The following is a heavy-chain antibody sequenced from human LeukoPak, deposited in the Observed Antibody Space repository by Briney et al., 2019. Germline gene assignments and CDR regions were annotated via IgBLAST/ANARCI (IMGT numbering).Heavy chain of an antibody. CDR3: ASTLGYCSSTSCYSPFEY. CDR1: GFTFSRYG. Sequence: PGGSLRLSCAASGFTFSRYGMHWVREAPGKGLEWVAVISYDGSNKYYADSVKGRFTISRDNSNNTLYLQMNSLRAEDTAVYYCASTLGYCSSTSCYSPFEYWGQGTLVTAPS. CDR2: ISYDGSNK. V-gene: IGHV3-30*03. D-gene: IGHD2-2*02. J-gene: IGHJ4*02.